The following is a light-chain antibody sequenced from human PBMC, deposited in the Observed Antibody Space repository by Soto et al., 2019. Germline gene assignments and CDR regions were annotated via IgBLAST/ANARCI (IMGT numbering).Light chain of an antibody. CDR3: QQYKKWPRT. Sequence: EILMTQSPATLSVSPGERATLSCRASQSVRSNLAWYQQKPGQAPRLLIFGATTRATGMPARFSGSGSGTEFTLTISSLQSEDFAVYYCQQYKKWPRTFGHGTKVDIK. CDR1: QSVRSN. CDR2: GAT. J-gene: IGKJ1*01. V-gene: IGKV3-15*01.